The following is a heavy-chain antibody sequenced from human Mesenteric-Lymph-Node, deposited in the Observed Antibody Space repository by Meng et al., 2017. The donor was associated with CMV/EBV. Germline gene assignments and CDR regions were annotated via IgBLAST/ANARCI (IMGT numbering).Heavy chain of an antibody. CDR3: AHSSGIAAAGPFYFDY. Sequence: QITLKESGPTLVKPTQTLTLTCTFPGFSLSTSGVGVGWIRQPPGKALEWLALIYWDDDKRYSPSLKSRPTITKDTSKNQVVLTMTNMDPVDTATYYCAHSSGIAAAGPFYFDYWGQGTLVTVSS. CDR2: IYWDDDK. D-gene: IGHD6-13*01. V-gene: IGHV2-5*02. J-gene: IGHJ4*02. CDR1: GFSLSTSGVG.